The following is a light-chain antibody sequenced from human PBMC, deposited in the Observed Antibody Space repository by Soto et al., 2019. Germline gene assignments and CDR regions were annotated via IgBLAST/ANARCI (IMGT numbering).Light chain of an antibody. CDR2: EGS. Sequence: QSVLTQPASVSGSPGQSITISCTGTSSDVGSYNLVSWYQQHPGKAPKLMIYEGSKRPSGVSYRFSGSKSGNTASLTISGLQAEDEADYYCSSFSSDTTLFVFGGGTKVTVL. CDR1: SSDVGSYNL. V-gene: IGLV2-14*02. CDR3: SSFSSDTTLFV. J-gene: IGLJ1*01.